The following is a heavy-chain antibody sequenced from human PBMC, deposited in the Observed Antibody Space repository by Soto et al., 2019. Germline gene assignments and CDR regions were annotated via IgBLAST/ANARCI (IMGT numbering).Heavy chain of an antibody. Sequence: SVKVSCKASGGSFTYTLSWVRQAPGKGLEWMGGIIPIFGTANYAQKFQGRVTITADESTKTAYMELSTLRSEDTAVYYCVRLHSHGTYGMDVWGQGTTVTVSS. CDR1: GGSFTYT. CDR2: IIPIFGTA. D-gene: IGHD5-18*01. J-gene: IGHJ6*02. CDR3: VRLHSHGTYGMDV. V-gene: IGHV1-69*13.